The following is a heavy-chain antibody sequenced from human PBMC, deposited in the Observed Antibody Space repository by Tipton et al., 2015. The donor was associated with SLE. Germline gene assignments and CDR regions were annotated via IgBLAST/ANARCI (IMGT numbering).Heavy chain of an antibody. J-gene: IGHJ4*02. D-gene: IGHD2-2*01. CDR3: VVCSPSSCSYFDY. CDR2: ISGSGATT. V-gene: IGHV3-23*01. Sequence: SLRLSCAASGFTFSSYAMSWVRQAPGKGLEWVSGISGSGATTYYADSVKGRFTITRDNSKNTLYVQMNSLRVEDTAVYYCVVCSPSSCSYFDYWGQGRLVTVSS. CDR1: GFTFSSYA.